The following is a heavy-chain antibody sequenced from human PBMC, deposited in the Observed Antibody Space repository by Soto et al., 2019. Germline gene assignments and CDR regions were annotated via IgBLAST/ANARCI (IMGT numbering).Heavy chain of an antibody. CDR2: INYSGRS. Sequence: QVQLQESGPGLVKSSETLSLTCSVSGDSSSTYYWGWIRQPPGKGLEWIGYINYSGRSNHNPSLTRRLSISVAASKNHLSLNLPPVSAPDTAVYYCASSYCPDSLICNWFDPWGQGTLVVVSS. D-gene: IGHD2-8*02. CDR3: ASSYCPDSLICNWFDP. CDR1: GDSSSTYY. J-gene: IGHJ5*02. V-gene: IGHV4-59*01.